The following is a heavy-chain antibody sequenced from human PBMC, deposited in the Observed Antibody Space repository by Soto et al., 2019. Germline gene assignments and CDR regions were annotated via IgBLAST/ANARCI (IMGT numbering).Heavy chain of an antibody. Sequence: GGSLRLSCTTYGLTFSNYWMHWVRQAPGKGLEWVSRISTDGSSTDYGDSVKGRFTISRDNTKNTLYLQMNSLRAEDTAVYYCARDTFGLHYWGQGTLVTVSS. V-gene: IGHV3-74*01. CDR1: GLTFSNYW. J-gene: IGHJ4*02. D-gene: IGHD3-16*01. CDR3: ARDTFGLHY. CDR2: ISTDGSST.